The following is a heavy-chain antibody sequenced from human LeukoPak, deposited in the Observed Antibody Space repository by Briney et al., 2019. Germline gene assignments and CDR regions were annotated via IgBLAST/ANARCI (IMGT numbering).Heavy chain of an antibody. CDR3: GRDFRDSLDY. J-gene: IGHJ4*02. CDR2: INPDSGGT. Sequence: ASVKVSCKASGYTFTGYYMHWVRQAPGQGLEWMGWINPDSGGTNFAQKFQGRVTMTRDTSIGTAYMELSRLRPDDTAVYYCGRDFRDSLDYWGQGTLVTVSS. V-gene: IGHV1-2*02. CDR1: GYTFTGYY.